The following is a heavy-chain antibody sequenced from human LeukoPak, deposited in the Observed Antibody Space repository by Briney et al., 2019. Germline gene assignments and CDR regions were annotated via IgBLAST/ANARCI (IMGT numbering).Heavy chain of an antibody. V-gene: IGHV4-59*01. Sequence: SLTLTVSGGSFSSYYRGWIRQPPRKGLGWIGDISDSGSTNYNPSLKSRVTISIDTSKRQVSLRLRSVTAADTAVYYCAREPPRYNGPESDYFDSWGQGTLVTVSS. CDR2: ISDSGST. CDR3: AREPPRYNGPESDYFDS. J-gene: IGHJ4*02. D-gene: IGHD3-10*01. CDR1: GGSFSSYY.